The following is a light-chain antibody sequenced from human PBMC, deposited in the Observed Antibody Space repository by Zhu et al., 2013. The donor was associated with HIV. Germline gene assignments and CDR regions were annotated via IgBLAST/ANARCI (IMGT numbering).Light chain of an antibody. CDR2: GAS. V-gene: IGKV1-8*01. CDR1: QDISSH. Sequence: IRMTQSPSSLYASTGDRVTLTCRASQDISSHVAWYQQRSGQAPKLLIYGASTLHTGAPSRFAGSGSGTEFILTISSLQPDDFATYYCQQYHSFTYDFGQGTKVVIK. J-gene: IGKJ2*01. CDR3: QQYHSFTYD.